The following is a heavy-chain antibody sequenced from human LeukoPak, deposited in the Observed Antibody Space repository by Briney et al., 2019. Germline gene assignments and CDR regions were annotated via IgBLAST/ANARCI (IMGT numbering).Heavy chain of an antibody. Sequence: GGSLRLSCAASGFTFSSYSMNWVRQAPGKGLEWVSYISSSSSTIYYADSVKGRFTISRDNSKNTLYLQMNSLRAEDTAVYYCARDRAGLTSGYYFDYWGQGTLVTVSS. V-gene: IGHV3-48*01. CDR3: ARDRAGLTSGYYFDY. J-gene: IGHJ4*02. CDR2: ISSSSSTI. CDR1: GFTFSSYS. D-gene: IGHD1-1*01.